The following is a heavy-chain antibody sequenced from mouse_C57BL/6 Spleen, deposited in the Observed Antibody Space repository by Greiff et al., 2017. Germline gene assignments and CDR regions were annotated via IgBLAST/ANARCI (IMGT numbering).Heavy chain of an antibody. Sequence: EVQLQQSGPELVKPGASVKISCKASGYTFTDYYMNWVKQSHGKSLEWIGDINPNNGGTSYNQKFKGKATLTVDKSSSTAYMELRSLTSEDSAVFYFARDMVTTRDWYIDVWGTGTAVTVSS. D-gene: IGHD2-2*01. CDR1: GYTFTDYY. CDR3: ARDMVTTRDWYIDV. CDR2: INPNNGGT. V-gene: IGHV1-26*01. J-gene: IGHJ1*03.